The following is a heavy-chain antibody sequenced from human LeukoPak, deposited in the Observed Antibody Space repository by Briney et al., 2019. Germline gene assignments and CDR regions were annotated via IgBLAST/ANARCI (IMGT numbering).Heavy chain of an antibody. D-gene: IGHD3-10*01. Sequence: PSETLSHTCTVSGGSITDYYWSWIRQPPGKGLEWIGYISYSGSTNYNPSLKSRVTISVDTSKNQFSLKLSSVTAADTAVYYCARGWNYGSGSYYIDFPFDYWGQGTLVTVSS. CDR1: GGSITDYY. V-gene: IGHV4-59*01. CDR2: ISYSGST. CDR3: ARGWNYGSGSYYIDFPFDY. J-gene: IGHJ4*02.